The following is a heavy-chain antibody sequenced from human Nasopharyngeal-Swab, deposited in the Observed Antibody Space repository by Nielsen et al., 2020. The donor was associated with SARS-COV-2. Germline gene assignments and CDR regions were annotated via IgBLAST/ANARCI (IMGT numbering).Heavy chain of an antibody. CDR1: GGTFSSYA. CDR3: ARDTRITIFGVVISSYYYYYGMDV. D-gene: IGHD3-3*01. V-gene: IGHV1-69*13. CDR2: IIPIFGTA. Sequence: SSVKVSCKASGGTFSSYAISWVRQAPGQGLEWMGGIIPIFGTANYAQKFQGRVTITADESTSTAYMELSSLRSEDTAVYYCARDTRITIFGVVISSYYYYYGMDVWGQGTTVTVSS. J-gene: IGHJ6*02.